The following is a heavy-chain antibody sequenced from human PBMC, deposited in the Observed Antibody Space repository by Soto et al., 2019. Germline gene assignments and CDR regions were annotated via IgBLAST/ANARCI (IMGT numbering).Heavy chain of an antibody. CDR2: LTRGGDKT. CDR1: GFAFGSYA. Sequence: GGSLRLSCAASGFAFGSYAMSWVRQAPGKGLEWVSTLTRGGDKTFYANFVKGRFTISRDTSKNTLFLQMNSLTAEDTAIFYCAKRDSSGRYFFAYWGQGIQVTVSS. V-gene: IGHV3-23*01. CDR3: AKRDSSGRYFFAY. D-gene: IGHD3-22*01. J-gene: IGHJ4*02.